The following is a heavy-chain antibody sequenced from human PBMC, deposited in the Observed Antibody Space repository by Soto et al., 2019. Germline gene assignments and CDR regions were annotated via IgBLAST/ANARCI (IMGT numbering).Heavy chain of an antibody. V-gene: IGHV3-30*18. CDR1: GFTFSSYG. J-gene: IGHJ6*02. CDR3: AKVPDEDYLYGMDV. Sequence: QVQLVESGGGVVQPGRSLRLSCAASGFTFSSYGMHWVRQAPGKGLEWVAVISYDGSNKYYADSVKGRFTISRDNSKNTLYLRMNSLRAEDTAVYYCAKVPDEDYLYGMDVWGQGTTVTVSS. CDR2: ISYDGSNK.